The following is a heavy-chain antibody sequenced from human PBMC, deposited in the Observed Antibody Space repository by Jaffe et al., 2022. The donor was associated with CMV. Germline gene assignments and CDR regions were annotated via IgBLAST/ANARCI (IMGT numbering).Heavy chain of an antibody. Sequence: EVHLLESGGGLVQPGESLRLSCAASGFPFSSYDMSWARQPPGKGLEWVSVFLKNGNTYYADSVQGRFTISRDNSKNTLYLHMNSLTTEDTAVYYCTKGAALDYWGQGTLVTVSS. CDR2: FLKNGNT. CDR1: GFPFSSYD. D-gene: IGHD6-25*01. CDR3: TKGAALDY. V-gene: IGHV3-23*05. J-gene: IGHJ4*02.